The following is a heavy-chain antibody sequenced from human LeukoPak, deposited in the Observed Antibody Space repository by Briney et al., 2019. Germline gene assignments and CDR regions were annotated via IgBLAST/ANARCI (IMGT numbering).Heavy chain of an antibody. CDR3: ARGYVGATEYWFDP. J-gene: IGHJ5*02. CDR1: GYTFTSYD. V-gene: IGHV1-8*01. D-gene: IGHD1-26*01. Sequence: DSVKVSCKAYGYTFTSYDINWVRQATGQGLEWMGWMNPNSGNTGYAQKFQGRVTMTRNTSISTAYMEVSSLRSEDTAVYYCARGYVGATEYWFDPWGQGTLVTVSS. CDR2: MNPNSGNT.